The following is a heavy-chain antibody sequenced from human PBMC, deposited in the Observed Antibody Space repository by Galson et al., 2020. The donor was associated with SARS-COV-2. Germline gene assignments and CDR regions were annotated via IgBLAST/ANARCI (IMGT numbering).Heavy chain of an antibody. J-gene: IGHJ6*02. Sequence: TGGSLRLSCAASGFTFSDHYMDWVRQAPGKGLEWVGRTGNKANSYTTEYAASVKGRFTISRDDLKNSLYLQMNSLKTEDTAVYYCAREAGIAAAGTYYYYGMDVWGQGTTVTVSS. CDR2: TGNKANSYTT. V-gene: IGHV3-72*01. CDR3: AREAGIAAAGTYYYYGMDV. CDR1: GFTFSDHY. D-gene: IGHD6-13*01.